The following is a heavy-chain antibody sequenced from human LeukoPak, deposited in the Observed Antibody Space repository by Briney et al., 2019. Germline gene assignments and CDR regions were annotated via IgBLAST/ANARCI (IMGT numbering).Heavy chain of an antibody. D-gene: IGHD3-10*01. CDR1: GFTFSSYA. Sequence: GGSLRLSCAASGFTFSSYAMSWVRQAPGKGLEWVSIISGSADITYYADSVKGRFTISRDNSKNTLYLQMNSLRVEDTAVYYCAKQRDSGSLFDPWGQGTQVTVFS. V-gene: IGHV3-23*01. CDR2: ISGSADIT. CDR3: AKQRDSGSLFDP. J-gene: IGHJ5*02.